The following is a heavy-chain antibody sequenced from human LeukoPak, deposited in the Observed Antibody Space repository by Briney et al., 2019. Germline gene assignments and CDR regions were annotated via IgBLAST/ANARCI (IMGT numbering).Heavy chain of an antibody. D-gene: IGHD3-3*01. CDR3: ARGGLRFLEWSLYFDY. J-gene: IGHJ4*02. CDR1: GGSFSGYY. Sequence: SETLSLTCAVYGGSFSGYYWSWIRQPPGKGLEWIGEINHSGSTNYNPSLKSRVTISVDTSKNQFSLKLSSVTAADTAAYYCARGGLRFLEWSLYFDYWGQGTLVTVSS. V-gene: IGHV4-34*01. CDR2: INHSGST.